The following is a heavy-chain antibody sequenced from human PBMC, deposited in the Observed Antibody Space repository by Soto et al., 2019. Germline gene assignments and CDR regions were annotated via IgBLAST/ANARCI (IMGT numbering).Heavy chain of an antibody. CDR2: ISTAVGAT. CDR3: AKDRTAAARNFDY. D-gene: IGHD6-13*01. CDR1: GFTFSNHA. Sequence: EVQLLESGGGLVQPGGSLRLSCAVSGFTFSNHAMSWVRQAPGKGLEWVSAISTAVGATYYADSVKGRFTISRDDSNNTLFLQMNSLSAEDTAVYYCAKDRTAAARNFDYLGQGTLVTVSS. V-gene: IGHV3-23*01. J-gene: IGHJ4*02.